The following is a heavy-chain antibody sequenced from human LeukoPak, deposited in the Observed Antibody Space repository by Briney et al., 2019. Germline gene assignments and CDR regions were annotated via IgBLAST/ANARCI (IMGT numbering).Heavy chain of an antibody. J-gene: IGHJ5*02. CDR2: IYHSGGT. D-gene: IGHD6-19*01. Sequence: TSETLSLTCNVSGGSISTDYWSWIRQSPGNGLEWIGSIYHSGGTNYNPSLKSRATISVDTSKKFFSLNLSSVTTADTAVYYCARRTVVADHNWFDPWGQGTLVTVSS. CDR3: ARRTVVADHNWFDP. V-gene: IGHV4-59*01. CDR1: GGSISTDY.